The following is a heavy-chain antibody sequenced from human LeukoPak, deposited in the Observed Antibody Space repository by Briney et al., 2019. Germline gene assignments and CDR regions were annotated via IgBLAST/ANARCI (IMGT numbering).Heavy chain of an antibody. CDR1: GFTFSSYD. CDR3: ARAVGLWELPDY. J-gene: IGHJ4*02. CDR2: IGTAGDT. Sequence: GGSLKLFCAASGFTFSSYDMHWVRQATGKGLEWVSAIGTAGDTYYPGSVKGRFTISRENAKNSLYLQMNSLRAGDTAVYYCARAVGLWELPDYWGQGTLVTVSS. D-gene: IGHD1-26*01. V-gene: IGHV3-13*01.